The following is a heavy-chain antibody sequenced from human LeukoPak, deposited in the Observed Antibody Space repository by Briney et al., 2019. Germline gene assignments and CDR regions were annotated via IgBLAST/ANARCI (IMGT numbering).Heavy chain of an antibody. CDR1: GYTLTGYY. CDR2: INPNSGGT. CDR3: ARYSYGLNAFDI. D-gene: IGHD5-18*01. J-gene: IGHJ3*02. V-gene: IGHV1-2*06. Sequence: GASVKVSCKASGYTLTGYYMHWVRQAPGQGLEWMGRINPNSGGTNYAQKFQGRVTMTRDTSISTAYMELSRLRSDDTAVYYCARYSYGLNAFDIWGQGTMVTVSS.